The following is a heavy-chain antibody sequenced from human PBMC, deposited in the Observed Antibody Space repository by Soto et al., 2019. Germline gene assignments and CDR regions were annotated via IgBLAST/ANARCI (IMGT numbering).Heavy chain of an antibody. D-gene: IGHD3-22*01. V-gene: IGHV5-51*01. CDR3: ARRYYYDSSGPDYYYYGMDV. Sequence: GESLKISCKGSGYSFTSYWIGWVRQMPGKGLEWMGIIYPGDSDTRYSPSFQGQVTISADKSISTAYLQWGSLKASDTAMYYCARRYYYDSSGPDYYYYGMDVWGQGTTVTVSS. J-gene: IGHJ6*02. CDR2: IYPGDSDT. CDR1: GYSFTSYW.